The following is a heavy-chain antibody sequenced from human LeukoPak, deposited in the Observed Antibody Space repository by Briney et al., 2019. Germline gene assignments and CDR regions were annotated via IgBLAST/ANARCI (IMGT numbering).Heavy chain of an antibody. J-gene: IGHJ5*02. CDR2: ISWNSGSI. CDR3: AKGSPGYYDSSGYWS. CDR1: GFTFDDYA. D-gene: IGHD3-22*01. V-gene: IGHV3-9*01. Sequence: GGSLRLSCAASGFTFDDYAMHWVRQAPGKGLEWVSGISWNSGSIGYADSVKGRFTISRDNAKNSLYLQMNSLRAEDTALYYCAKGSPGYYDSSGYWSWGQGTLVTVSS.